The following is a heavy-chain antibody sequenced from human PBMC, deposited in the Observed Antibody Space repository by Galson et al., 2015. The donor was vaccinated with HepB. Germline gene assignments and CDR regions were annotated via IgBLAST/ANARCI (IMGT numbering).Heavy chain of an antibody. V-gene: IGHV3-30*04. D-gene: IGHD6-19*01. CDR1: GFTFAEHA. J-gene: IGHJ2*01. CDR3: ARRVQSSGWDTSSWYFDL. CDR2: ISYDATDQ. Sequence: SLRLSCAASGFTFAEHAMHWVRQAPGKGLEWVAIISYDATDQYYADSVKGRFTISRDNSKNTLYLHMNSLMPDDTSVYYRARRVQSSGWDTSSWYFDLWGRGTLVTVSA.